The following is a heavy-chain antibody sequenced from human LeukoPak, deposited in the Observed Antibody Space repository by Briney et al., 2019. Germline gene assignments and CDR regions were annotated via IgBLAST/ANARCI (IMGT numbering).Heavy chain of an antibody. CDR3: ARLGYCSSTSCHRDVQH. V-gene: IGHV4-59*08. CDR2: IYYSGST. D-gene: IGHD2-2*01. Sequence: SETLSLTCTVSGGSISSYYWSWIRQPPGKGLEWIGYIYYSGSTNYNPSLKSRVTISVDTSKNQFSLKLSSVTAADTAVYYCARLGYCSSTSCHRDVQHWGQGTLVTVSS. J-gene: IGHJ1*01. CDR1: GGSISSYY.